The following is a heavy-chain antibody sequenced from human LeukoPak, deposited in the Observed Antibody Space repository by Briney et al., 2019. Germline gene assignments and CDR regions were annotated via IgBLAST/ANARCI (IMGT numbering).Heavy chain of an antibody. CDR1: GGSFSGYY. Sequence: SETLSLTCAVYGGSFSGYYSSWIRHPPRKGLEWIVEINHSGNTNYNPSLKSRVTISVDTSKNQFSLKLSSLTAADMAVYYCARVSFFRWAATRPSYYYYYMDVGGKGTTVTISS. CDR2: INHSGNT. CDR3: ARVSFFRWAATRPSYYYYYMDV. V-gene: IGHV4-34*01. D-gene: IGHD2-15*01. J-gene: IGHJ6*03.